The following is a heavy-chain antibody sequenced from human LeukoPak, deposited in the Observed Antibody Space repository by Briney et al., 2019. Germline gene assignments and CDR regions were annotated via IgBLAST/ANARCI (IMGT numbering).Heavy chain of an antibody. CDR2: IYYSGST. CDR1: GGSISSGDYY. CDR3: ARILGWELLLDY. Sequence: SQTLSLTCTVSGGSISSGDYYWSWIRQPPGKGLEWIGYIYYSGSTYYNPSLKSRVTISVDTSKNQFSLKLSSVTAADTAVYYCARILGWELLLDYWGRGTLVTVSS. V-gene: IGHV4-30-4*08. D-gene: IGHD1-26*01. J-gene: IGHJ4*02.